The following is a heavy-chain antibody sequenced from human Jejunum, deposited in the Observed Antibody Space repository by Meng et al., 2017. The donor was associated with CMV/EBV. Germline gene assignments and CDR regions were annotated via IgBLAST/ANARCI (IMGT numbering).Heavy chain of an antibody. Sequence: AVSGFPVNVPYMTWVRQAPGKGLEWVSMLYSDGRSYYGDSVKGRFTISRDDSRNTVYLEMNSLRVEDTGVYYCAREWKLLYYGLDVWGQGTTVTVSS. CDR3: AREWKLLYYGLDV. CDR2: LYSDGRS. V-gene: IGHV3-66*01. J-gene: IGHJ6*02. CDR1: GFPVNVPY. D-gene: IGHD3-10*01.